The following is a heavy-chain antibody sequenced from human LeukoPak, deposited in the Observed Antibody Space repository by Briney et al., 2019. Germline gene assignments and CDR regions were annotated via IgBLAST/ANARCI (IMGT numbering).Heavy chain of an antibody. Sequence: PGGSLRLSCTASGFTFSSYHMDWVRQAPGKGLEWVSSIINSGSHTFYADSVKGRFTISRGNAKDSLYLQMNSLRTEDTAVYYCARVGRISDADFDYWGQGTLVTVSS. V-gene: IGHV3-21*01. CDR1: GFTFSSYH. J-gene: IGHJ4*02. CDR2: IINSGSHT. CDR3: ARVGRISDADFDY. D-gene: IGHD3-10*01.